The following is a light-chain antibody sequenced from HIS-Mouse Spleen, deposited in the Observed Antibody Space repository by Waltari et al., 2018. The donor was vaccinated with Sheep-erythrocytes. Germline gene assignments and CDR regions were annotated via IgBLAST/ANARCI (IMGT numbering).Light chain of an antibody. J-gene: IGKJ1*01. CDR1: QSLLHSNGYNY. CDR3: QQYGSSPRT. CDR2: LGS. V-gene: IGKV2-28*01. Sequence: DIVMTQSPLSLPVTPGEPASISCRPSQSLLHSNGYNYLDWYLQKPGQSPQLLIYLGSNRASGVPDRFSGSGSGTDFTLKISRLEPEDFAVYYCQQYGSSPRTFGQGTKVEIK.